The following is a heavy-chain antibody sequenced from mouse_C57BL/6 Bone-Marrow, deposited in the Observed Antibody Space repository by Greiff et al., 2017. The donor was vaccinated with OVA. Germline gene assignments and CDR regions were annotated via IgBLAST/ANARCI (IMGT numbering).Heavy chain of an antibody. J-gene: IGHJ2*01. Sequence: VQLQQSGAELARPGASVKLSCKASGYTFTSYGISWVKQRTGQGLEWIGEIYPRSGNTYYNEKFKGKATLTADKSSSTAYMELRSLTSQDTALYFCVLLRDYSDYRGEGTTLTVSS. CDR2: IYPRSGNT. CDR1: GYTFTSYG. D-gene: IGHD1-1*01. CDR3: VLLRDYSDY. V-gene: IGHV1-81*01.